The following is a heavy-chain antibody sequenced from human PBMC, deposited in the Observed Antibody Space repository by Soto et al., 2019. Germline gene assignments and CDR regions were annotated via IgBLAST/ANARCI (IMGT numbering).Heavy chain of an antibody. CDR2: IYYSGST. CDR1: GGSISSYY. CDR3: ARGGLNWNSKDWFDP. J-gene: IGHJ5*02. D-gene: IGHD1-7*01. V-gene: IGHV4-59*01. Sequence: SETLSLTWTVSGGSISSYYWSWIRQPPGKGLEWIGYIYYSGSTNYNPSLKSRVTISVDTSKNQFSLKLSSVTAADTAVYYCARGGLNWNSKDWFDPWGQGTLVTVSS.